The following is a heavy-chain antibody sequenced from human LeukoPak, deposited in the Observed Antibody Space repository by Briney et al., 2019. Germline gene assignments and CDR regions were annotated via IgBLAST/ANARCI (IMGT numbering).Heavy chain of an antibody. J-gene: IGHJ5*02. CDR3: ARGYDFWSGENWFDP. CDR1: GGSISSSSYY. CDR2: IYYSGST. V-gene: IGHV4-39*01. D-gene: IGHD3-3*01. Sequence: PSETLSLTCTVSGGSISSSSYYWGWIRQPPGKGLEWIGSIYYSGSTYYNPSLKSRVTISVDTSKNQFSLKLSSVTAADTAVYYCARGYDFWSGENWFDPWGQGTLVAVSS.